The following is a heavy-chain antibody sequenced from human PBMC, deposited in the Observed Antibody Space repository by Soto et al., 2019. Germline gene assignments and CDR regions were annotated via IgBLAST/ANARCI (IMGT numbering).Heavy chain of an antibody. J-gene: IGHJ4*02. Sequence: QEQLVESGGGVVQPGRSLRLSCAASGFPFSSYAMHWVRQAPGKGLEWVAVISYDGSNIYYADSVKGRFTISRDNSKNTLYLQMNSLRAEDTAVYYCARDKWELLGIDYWGQGTLVTVSS. CDR1: GFPFSSYA. D-gene: IGHD1-26*01. V-gene: IGHV3-30-3*01. CDR3: ARDKWELLGIDY. CDR2: ISYDGSNI.